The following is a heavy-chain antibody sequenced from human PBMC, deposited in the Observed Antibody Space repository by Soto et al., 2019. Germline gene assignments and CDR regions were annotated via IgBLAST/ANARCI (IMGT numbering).Heavy chain of an antibody. Sequence: QVQLVQSGGEVKKPGASVKVSCKTSGYSFTTYGISWVRQAPGQGLEWMGWISAYNGNTNYAQKLHGRVTMTTDTSTSTAYMELRSPRSDDTAVYYCAREGPAPYYYYGMDVWGQGSTVTVSS. CDR2: ISAYNGNT. V-gene: IGHV1-18*01. CDR1: GYSFTTYG. CDR3: AREGPAPYYYYGMDV. J-gene: IGHJ6*02.